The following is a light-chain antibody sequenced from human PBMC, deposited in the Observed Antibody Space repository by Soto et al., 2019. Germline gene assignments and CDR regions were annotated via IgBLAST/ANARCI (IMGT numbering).Light chain of an antibody. J-gene: IGKJ1*01. V-gene: IGKV1-5*03. Sequence: DIQMTQSPSTLSASVGDRVTITCRASQNINKWLAWYQQKPGKAPKLLIYEASTLEGGVPSRFSGSGSGTEFTLTISSLQPDDFATYWCQLYKSYSTFGQGTKIDIK. CDR3: QLYKSYST. CDR2: EAS. CDR1: QNINKW.